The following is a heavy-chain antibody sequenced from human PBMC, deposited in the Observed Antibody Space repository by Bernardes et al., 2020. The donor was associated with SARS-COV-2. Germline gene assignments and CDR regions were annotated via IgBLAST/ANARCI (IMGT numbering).Heavy chain of an antibody. CDR1: GGSLSSYY. J-gene: IGHJ4*02. V-gene: IGHV4-59*08. D-gene: IGHD2-15*01. CDR3: ARQCSGGSCYGAFDY. Sequence: SETLSLTCTVSGGSLSSYYWSWIRQPPGKGLECIGYIYYSGSTNYNPSLKSRVTISVDTSKNQFSLKLSSVTAADTAVYYCARQCSGGSCYGAFDYWGQGTLVTVSS. CDR2: IYYSGST.